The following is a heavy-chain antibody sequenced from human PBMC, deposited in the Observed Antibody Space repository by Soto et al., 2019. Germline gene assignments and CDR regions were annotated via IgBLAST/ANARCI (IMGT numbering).Heavy chain of an antibody. CDR2: IHYGGNA. J-gene: IGHJ4*02. CDR3: ARVNVTLDF. CDR1: GGSINTYNLF. V-gene: IGHV4-39*01. Sequence: SETLSLTCTVSGGSINTYNLFWAWVRQPPGKGLEWIASIHYGGNAYYSPSLTTRVTISRDTSKNRVSLELRSVTAADTAVYYFARVNVTLDFWGQGTLVTVSS. D-gene: IGHD2-21*02.